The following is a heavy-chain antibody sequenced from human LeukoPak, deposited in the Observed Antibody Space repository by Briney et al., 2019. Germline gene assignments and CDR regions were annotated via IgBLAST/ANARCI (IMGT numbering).Heavy chain of an antibody. J-gene: IGHJ5*02. V-gene: IGHV1-69*13. CDR2: IIPIFGTV. CDR1: GGTFSSYG. Sequence: EASVKVSCKASGGTFSSYGISWVRQAPGQGLEWMGGIIPIFGTVNYAERFQGRVTITADESTSTAYMELSSLRSEDTAVYYCAIVGAAVTTFSWFDPRGQGTLVTVSS. D-gene: IGHD4-17*01. CDR3: AIVGAAVTTFSWFDP.